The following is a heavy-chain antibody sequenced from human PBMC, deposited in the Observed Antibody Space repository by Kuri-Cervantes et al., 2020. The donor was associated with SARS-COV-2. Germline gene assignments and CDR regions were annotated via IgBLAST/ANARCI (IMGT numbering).Heavy chain of an antibody. CDR2: ISSSSSYT. CDR3: ARDVWSGYYYGMDV. Sequence: GESLKISCAASGFTFSSYSMNWVRQAPGKGLEWVSSISSSSSYTYYADSVKGRFTISRDNAKNSLYLQMNSLRAEDTAVYYCARDVWSGYYYGMDVWGQGATVTVSS. V-gene: IGHV3-21*01. CDR1: GFTFSSYS. D-gene: IGHD3-3*01. J-gene: IGHJ6*02.